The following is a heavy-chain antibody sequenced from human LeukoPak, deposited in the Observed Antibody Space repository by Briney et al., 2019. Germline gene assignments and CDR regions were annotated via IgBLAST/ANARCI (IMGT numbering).Heavy chain of an antibody. J-gene: IGHJ4*02. D-gene: IGHD3-22*01. CDR3: ARDHDSSGSIGGY. CDR1: GGSISSYY. Sequence: SETLSLTCTVSGGSISSYYWSWIRQPPGKGLEWLGYIYYSGSTNYNPSLKSRVTISVDTSKNQFSLKLSSVTAADTAVYYCARDHDSSGSIGGYWGQGTLVTVSS. V-gene: IGHV4-59*01. CDR2: IYYSGST.